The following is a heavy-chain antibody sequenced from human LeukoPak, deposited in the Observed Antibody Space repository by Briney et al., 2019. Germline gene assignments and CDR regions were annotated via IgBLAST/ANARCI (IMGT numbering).Heavy chain of an antibody. CDR1: GFXFSTYA. CDR2: INSGGST. Sequence: GGSLRLSCAASGFXFSTYAISWVRQAPGKGLEWVSAINSGGSTYYADSLKGRFTISRDNSKNTLYLQMNSLRADDTAVYYCAKDWPSEWQQLPDYDAFDIWGQGTMVTVSS. V-gene: IGHV3-23*01. J-gene: IGHJ3*02. CDR3: AKDWPSEWQQLPDYDAFDI. D-gene: IGHD6-13*01.